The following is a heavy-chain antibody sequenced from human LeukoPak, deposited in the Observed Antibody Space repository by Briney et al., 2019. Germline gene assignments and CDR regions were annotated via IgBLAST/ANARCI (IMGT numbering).Heavy chain of an antibody. V-gene: IGHV4-34*01. D-gene: IGHD3-10*01. CDR1: GGSFSGYY. CDR2: INHSGST. CDR3: ARHRVGGSGRKTNWFDP. Sequence: PSETLSLTCAVYGGSFSGYYWSWIRQPPGKGLEWIGEINHSGSTNYNPSLKSRVTISVDTSKNQFSLKLSSVTAADTAVYYCARHRVGGSGRKTNWFDPWGQGTLVTVSS. J-gene: IGHJ5*02.